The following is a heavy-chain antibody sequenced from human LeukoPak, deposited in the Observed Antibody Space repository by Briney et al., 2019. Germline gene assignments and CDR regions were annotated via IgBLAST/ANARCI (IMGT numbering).Heavy chain of an antibody. Sequence: ASVKVSCKASGYSFDRYGVSWVRQAPGQGHEWLGWIGAFNGNTNYAQNLQGRVTMTADTSTTTAYMELRSLSSDDTAVYYCARDFLSYDGSENHFEDTFDIWGQGTMVIVSS. CDR3: ARDFLSYDGSENHFEDTFDI. CDR1: GYSFDRYG. J-gene: IGHJ3*02. D-gene: IGHD3-22*01. CDR2: IGAFNGNT. V-gene: IGHV1-18*01.